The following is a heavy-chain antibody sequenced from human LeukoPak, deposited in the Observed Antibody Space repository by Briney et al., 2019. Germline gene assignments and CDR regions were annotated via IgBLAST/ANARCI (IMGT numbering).Heavy chain of an antibody. J-gene: IGHJ4*02. CDR1: GFTFSSYS. CDR2: ISSSSSTI. CDR3: ARGLIAATDY. V-gene: IGHV3-48*04. Sequence: GGSLRLSCAASGFTFSSYSMNWVRQAPGKGLEWVSYISSSSSTIYYADSVKGRFTISRDNAKNSLYLQMNSLRAEDTAVYYCARGLIAATDYWGQGTLVTVSS. D-gene: IGHD6-13*01.